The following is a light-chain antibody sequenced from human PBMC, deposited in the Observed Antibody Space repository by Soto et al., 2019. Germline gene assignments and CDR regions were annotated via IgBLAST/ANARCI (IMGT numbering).Light chain of an antibody. CDR1: SSDVGGYNY. Sequence: QSALTQPASVSGPPGQSITISCTGSSSDVGGYNYVSWYQQHTGKAPKLMIYEVSNRPSGVSNRFSGSKSGNTASLTTSGLQAEDEADYYCSSYTSSSTDVFGTGTKVTVL. J-gene: IGLJ1*01. CDR3: SSYTSSSTDV. V-gene: IGLV2-14*01. CDR2: EVS.